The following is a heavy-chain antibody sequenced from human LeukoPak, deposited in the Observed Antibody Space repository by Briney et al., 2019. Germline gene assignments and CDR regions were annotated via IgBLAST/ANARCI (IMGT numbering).Heavy chain of an antibody. Sequence: GGSLRLSCAASGFTFSNFEMNWVRQAPGKGLEWISYISSGNTIYYADSVKGRFTISRDNAKNSLYLQMNSLRAEDTAVYYCARRVSVAGGGDYFDYWGQGTPVTVSS. D-gene: IGHD6-19*01. CDR3: ARRVSVAGGGDYFDY. V-gene: IGHV3-48*03. CDR1: GFTFSNFE. J-gene: IGHJ4*02. CDR2: ISSGNTI.